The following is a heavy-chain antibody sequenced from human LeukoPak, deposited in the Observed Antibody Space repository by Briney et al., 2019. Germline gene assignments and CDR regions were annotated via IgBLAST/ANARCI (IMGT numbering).Heavy chain of an antibody. CDR2: IGSTGTDR. Sequence: GGSLRLSCAASGFTFSTYWMSWVRQAPGKGLEWVSSIGSTGTDRYYADSVKGRFTISRDNAKNSLYLQMNSLRAEDTAVYYCATETIGRHYDYWGQGTLLTVSS. J-gene: IGHJ4*02. V-gene: IGHV3-21*01. D-gene: IGHD1-14*01. CDR1: GFTFSTYW. CDR3: ATETIGRHYDY.